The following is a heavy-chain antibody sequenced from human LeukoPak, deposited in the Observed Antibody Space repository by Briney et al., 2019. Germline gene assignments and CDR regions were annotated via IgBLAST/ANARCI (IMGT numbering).Heavy chain of an antibody. CDR1: GGSISSYY. CDR2: IYTSGST. J-gene: IGHJ4*02. Sequence: SETLSLTCTVSGGSISSYYWSWIRQPAGKGLEWIGRIYTSGSTNYNPSLKSRVTMSVDTSKNQFSLKLSSVTAADTAVYYCAKTPDILRGVIIRALDYWGQGTLVTVPS. CDR3: AKTPDILRGVIIRALDY. V-gene: IGHV4-4*07. D-gene: IGHD3-10*01.